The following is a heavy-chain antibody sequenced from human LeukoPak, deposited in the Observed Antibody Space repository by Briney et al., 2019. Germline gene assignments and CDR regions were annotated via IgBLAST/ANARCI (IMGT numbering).Heavy chain of an antibody. D-gene: IGHD1-26*01. CDR2: ISYDGSNK. V-gene: IGHV3-30*03. CDR3: CTGTVGATTTDY. J-gene: IGHJ4*02. CDR1: GFTFSSYG. Sequence: SGGSLRLSCAASGFTFSSYGMHWVRQAPGKGLEWVAVISYDGSNKYYADSVKGRFTISRDNSKNTLYLQMNSLRAEDTAVYYCCTGTVGATTTDYWGQGTLVTVSS.